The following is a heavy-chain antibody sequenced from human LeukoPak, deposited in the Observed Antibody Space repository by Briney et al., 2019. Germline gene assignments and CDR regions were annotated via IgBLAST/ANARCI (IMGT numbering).Heavy chain of an antibody. CDR3: ARVYGSYQADY. V-gene: IGHV3-21*01. Sequence: PGGSLRLSCAASEFTFSSYTMNWVRQAPGKGLEWVSSISGSSSYIYYADSVKGRFTISRDNARNSLYLQMDSLRAEDTAVYYCARVYGSYQADYWGQGTLVTVSS. CDR1: EFTFSSYT. J-gene: IGHJ4*02. CDR2: ISGSSSYI. D-gene: IGHD1-26*01.